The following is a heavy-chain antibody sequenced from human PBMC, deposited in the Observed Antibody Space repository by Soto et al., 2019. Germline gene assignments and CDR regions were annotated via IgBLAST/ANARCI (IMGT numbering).Heavy chain of an antibody. CDR1: GGSIISYY. J-gene: IGHJ4*02. CDR2: IYYSGST. D-gene: IGHD3-9*01. Sequence: PSETLSLTCTVSGGSIISYYWSWIRQPPWKGLEWIGYIYYSGSTNYNPSLKSRVTISVDTSKNQFSLKLSSVTAADTAVYYCARHARYYDILTGYYTPHFDYWGQGTLVTVS. CDR3: ARHARYYDILTGYYTPHFDY. V-gene: IGHV4-59*08.